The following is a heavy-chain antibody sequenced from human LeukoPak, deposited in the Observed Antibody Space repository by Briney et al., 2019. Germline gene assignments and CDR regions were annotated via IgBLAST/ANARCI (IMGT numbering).Heavy chain of an antibody. J-gene: IGHJ5*02. CDR1: GYTFTGYY. D-gene: IGHD1-26*01. Sequence: ASVNVSCKASGYTFTGYYMHWVRQAPGQGLEWMGWINPNSGGTNYAQKFQGRVTMTRDTSISTAYMELSRLRSDDTAVYYCARKVGRYNWFDPWGQGTLVTVSS. CDR3: ARKVGRYNWFDP. CDR2: INPNSGGT. V-gene: IGHV1-2*02.